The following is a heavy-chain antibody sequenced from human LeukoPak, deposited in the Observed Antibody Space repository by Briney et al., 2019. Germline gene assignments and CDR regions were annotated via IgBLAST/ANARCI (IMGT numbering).Heavy chain of an antibody. V-gene: IGHV4-34*01. CDR1: GGSFSGYY. CDR3: ASDSSGYADDAFDI. Sequence: PSETLSLTCAVYGGSFSGYYWSWSRQPPGKGLEWIGEINHSGSTNYNPSLKSRVTISVDTSKNQFSLKLSSVTAADTAVYYCASDSSGYADDAFDIWGQGTMVTVSS. CDR2: INHSGST. J-gene: IGHJ3*02. D-gene: IGHD3-22*01.